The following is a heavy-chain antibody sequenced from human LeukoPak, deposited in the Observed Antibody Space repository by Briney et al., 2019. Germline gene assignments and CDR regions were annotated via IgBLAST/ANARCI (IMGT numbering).Heavy chain of an antibody. V-gene: IGHV3-53*01. CDR1: GFTVSSNY. CDR3: ARAPPSAAGSYYYGMDV. CDR2: IYSGGST. J-gene: IGHJ6*02. D-gene: IGHD6-13*01. Sequence: GGSPRLSCAASGFTVSSNYMSWVRQAPGKGLEWVSVIYSGGSTYYADSVKGRFTISRDNSKNTLYLQMNSLRAEDTAVYYCARAPPSAAGSYYYGMDVWGQGTTVTVSS.